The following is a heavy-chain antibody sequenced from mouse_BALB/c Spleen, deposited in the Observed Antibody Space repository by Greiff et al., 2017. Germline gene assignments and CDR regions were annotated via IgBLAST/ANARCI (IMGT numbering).Heavy chain of an antibody. CDR2: ISSGGSYT. V-gene: IGHV5-6-4*01. J-gene: IGHJ4*01. CDR1: GFTFSSYT. CDR3: TRDLYYYGSRYYAMDY. D-gene: IGHD1-1*01. Sequence: EVMLVESGGGLVKPGGSLKLSCAASGFTFSSYTMSWVRQTPEKRLEWVATISSGGSYTYYPDSVKGRFTISRDNAKNTLYLQMSSLKSEDTAMYYCTRDLYYYGSRYYAMDYWGQGTSVTVSS.